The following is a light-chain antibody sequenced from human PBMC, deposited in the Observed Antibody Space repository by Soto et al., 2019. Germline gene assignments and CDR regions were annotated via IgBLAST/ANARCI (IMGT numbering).Light chain of an antibody. CDR1: RSNIGSNS. Sequence: QSVLTQPPSVSAAPGQKVTISCSGSRSNIGSNSVSWYQQLPGTAPKLLIYETNKRPSGIPDRFSGSKSGTSATLGITGLQTGDEADYYCGTWDGSLSAVIFGGGTKVTVL. CDR2: ETN. CDR3: GTWDGSLSAVI. J-gene: IGLJ2*01. V-gene: IGLV1-51*01.